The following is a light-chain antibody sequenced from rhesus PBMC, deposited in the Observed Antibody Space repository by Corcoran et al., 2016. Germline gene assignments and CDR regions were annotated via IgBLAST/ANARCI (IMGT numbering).Light chain of an antibody. Sequence: DIQMTQSPSSLSASVGDTVTISCRASQRVMNWLAWYQQKPGKAPKLLVYRASQLQSGVPSRFSGGGSGTDFTLSISSLQSEDFATYFYQQYIRGPLTFGGGTKVDLK. CDR1: QRVMNW. J-gene: IGKJ4*01. CDR2: RAS. V-gene: IGKV1-22*01. CDR3: QQYIRGPLT.